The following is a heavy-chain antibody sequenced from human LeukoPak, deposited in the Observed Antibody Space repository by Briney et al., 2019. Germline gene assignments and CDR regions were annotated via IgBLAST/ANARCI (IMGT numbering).Heavy chain of an antibody. Sequence: PSQTLSLTCSVSGGSISSAGSYWTWLRQHPGTGLEWIGYIYYSGSTYYNPSLESRVTISVDTSKSQFSLKLNSVTAADTAVYYCARARQVVRYGMDVWGQGTTVTVSS. D-gene: IGHD2-15*01. CDR2: IYYSGST. J-gene: IGHJ6*02. CDR3: ARARQVVRYGMDV. CDR1: GGSISSAGSY. V-gene: IGHV4-31*03.